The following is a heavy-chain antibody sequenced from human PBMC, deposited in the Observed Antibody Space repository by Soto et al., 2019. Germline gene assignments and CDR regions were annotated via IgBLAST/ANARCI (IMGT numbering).Heavy chain of an antibody. V-gene: IGHV3-21*01. J-gene: IGHJ1*01. CDR1: RLRLCSYS. CDR3: ARGFDILTGLYFQH. CDR2: ISSSSRYI. Sequence: AASRLRLCSYSVNWVRQDQGKGLEWVSSISSSSRYIYYPDSVKGRFTISRDNAKNSLYLQMSSLRAEDTAVYYCARGFDILTGLYFQHWGQGTLVTVSS. D-gene: IGHD3-9*01.